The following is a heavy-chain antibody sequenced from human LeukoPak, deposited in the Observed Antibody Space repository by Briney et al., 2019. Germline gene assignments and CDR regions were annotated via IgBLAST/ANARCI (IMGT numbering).Heavy chain of an antibody. V-gene: IGHV3-49*03. CDR2: IRSKGYGGTT. CDR1: GFTFGDYA. D-gene: IGHD3-22*01. CDR3: TRDSVARKYYYDSSGLPYYFDY. Sequence: GGSLRLSCTASGFTFGDYAMSWFRQAPGKGLEWVGFIRSKGYGGTTEYAASVKGRFIISRDDSKSIAYLQMNSLKTEDTAVYYCTRDSVARKYYYDSSGLPYYFDYWGQGTLVTVSS. J-gene: IGHJ4*02.